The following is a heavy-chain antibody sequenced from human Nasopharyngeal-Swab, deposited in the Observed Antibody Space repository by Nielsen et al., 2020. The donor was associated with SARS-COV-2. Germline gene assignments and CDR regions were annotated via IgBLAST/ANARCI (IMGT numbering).Heavy chain of an antibody. Sequence: WIRQPPGKGLEWVAVISCDGSNKYYADSVKGRFTISRDNSKNTLYLQMNSLRAEDTAVYYCARGTLRLDIVVVPAVYFDYWGQGTLVTSPQ. CDR2: ISCDGSNK. V-gene: IGHV3-30*04. D-gene: IGHD2-2*03. CDR3: ARGTLRLDIVVVPAVYFDY. J-gene: IGHJ4*02.